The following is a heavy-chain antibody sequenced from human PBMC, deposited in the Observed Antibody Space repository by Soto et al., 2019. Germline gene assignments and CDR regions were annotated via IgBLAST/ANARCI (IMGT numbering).Heavy chain of an antibody. CDR2: IYYSGTT. J-gene: IGHJ6*02. Sequence: SETLSLTCAVFGGSMSSGTYYWGWIRQPPGKGLDWIGSIYYSGTTYYSPSLKSRVAISVDTSKNHFSLRLRSVTAADTAVYYCARGTYGDYSPYYYGMDVWGQGTTVSVSS. CDR3: ARGTYGDYSPYYYGMDV. D-gene: IGHD4-17*01. CDR1: GGSMSSGTYY. V-gene: IGHV4-39*02.